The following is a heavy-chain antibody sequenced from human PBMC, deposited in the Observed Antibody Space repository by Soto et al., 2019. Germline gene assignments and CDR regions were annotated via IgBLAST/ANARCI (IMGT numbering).Heavy chain of an antibody. CDR1: GGSISSHY. V-gene: IGHV4-59*11. Sequence: SETLSLTCTVSGGSISSHYWSWIRQSPGKGLEWIGYIYYNRNTDYNPSLKSRVTISVDTSKNQFSLKLSSVTAADTAVYYCVRETSWSRYFDYRGKGTLVTGSS. CDR2: IYYNRNT. CDR3: VRETSWSRYFDY. D-gene: IGHD3-3*01. J-gene: IGHJ4*02.